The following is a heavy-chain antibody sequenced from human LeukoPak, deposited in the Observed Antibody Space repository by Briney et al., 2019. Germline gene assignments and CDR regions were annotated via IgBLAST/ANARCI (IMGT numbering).Heavy chain of an antibody. CDR3: ARVPTSYGDDKRYYMDV. V-gene: IGHV1-18*01. J-gene: IGHJ6*03. D-gene: IGHD4-17*01. CDR2: ISAYNGNT. Sequence: VASVKVSCKASGYTFTSYGISWVRQAPGQGLERMGWISAYNGNTNYAQKLQGRVTMTTDTSTSTVYMELRSLRSDDTAVYYCARVPTSYGDDKRYYMDVWGKGTTVTISS. CDR1: GYTFTSYG.